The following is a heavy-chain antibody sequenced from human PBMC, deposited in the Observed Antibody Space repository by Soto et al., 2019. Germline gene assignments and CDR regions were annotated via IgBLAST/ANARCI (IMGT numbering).Heavy chain of an antibody. CDR3: ARDLSWGSKWYYYMDV. CDR1: GFTISGNA. Sequence: EVQLVESGGGLVQPGGSLRLSCAASGFTISGNAMNWVRQAPGRGLAWVSYISSSSTNIHYADSVRGRFTISRDNAKNSLYLQMNSLRDEDTAAYRCARDLSWGSKWYYYMDVWGKGTTVTVSS. V-gene: IGHV3-48*02. D-gene: IGHD3-16*01. CDR2: ISSSSTNI. J-gene: IGHJ6*03.